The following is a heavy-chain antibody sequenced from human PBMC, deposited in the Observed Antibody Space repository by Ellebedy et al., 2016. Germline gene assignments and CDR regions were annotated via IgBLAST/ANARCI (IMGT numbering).Heavy chain of an antibody. Sequence: GEFLKISCAASGLSFSDAWMNWVRQAPGKGLEWVGRIKSKTDDGTPDYAAPAKGRFTISRDDSKNTVYLQMDSLRPEDTAVYYCTTLYCITTVCNNQVEPWGQGTLVTVSS. CDR1: GLSFSDAW. CDR3: TTLYCITTVCNNQVEP. J-gene: IGHJ5*02. V-gene: IGHV3-15*07. CDR2: IKSKTDDGTP. D-gene: IGHD2-15*01.